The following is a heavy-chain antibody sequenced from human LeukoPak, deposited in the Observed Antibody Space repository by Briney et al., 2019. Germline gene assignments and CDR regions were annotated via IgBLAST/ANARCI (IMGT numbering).Heavy chain of an antibody. V-gene: IGHV3-74*01. CDR2: INGDGSGA. J-gene: IGHJ6*02. CDR3: ARSFYYGSGSHGMDV. Sequence: GGSLRLSCPASGFIISGDYMHWVRQVPGKGLVWVSRINGDGSGADYADSVKGRFTISRDNAKNTLYLQMNGLRAEDTAVYYCARSFYYGSGSHGMDVWGQGTTVTVSS. CDR1: GFIISGDY. D-gene: IGHD3-10*01.